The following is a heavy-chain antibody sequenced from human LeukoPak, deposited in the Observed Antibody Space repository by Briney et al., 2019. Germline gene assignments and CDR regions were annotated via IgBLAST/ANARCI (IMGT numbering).Heavy chain of an antibody. D-gene: IGHD3-22*01. CDR3: ARDSIYDSSGYYYEIDY. CDR1: GFTFSSYS. J-gene: IGHJ4*02. Sequence: GGSLRLSCGASGFTFSSYSMNWVRQAPGKGREWVSSISSSSSYIYYADSVKGRFTISRDNAKNSLYLQMNSLRAEDTAVYYCARDSIYDSSGYYYEIDYWGQGTLVTLSS. V-gene: IGHV3-21*01. CDR2: ISSSSSYI.